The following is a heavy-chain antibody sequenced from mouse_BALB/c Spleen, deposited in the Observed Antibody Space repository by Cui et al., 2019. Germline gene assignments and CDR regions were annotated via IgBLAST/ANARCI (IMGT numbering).Heavy chain of an antibody. CDR2: IDPNSGGT. J-gene: IGHJ2*01. CDR1: GYTFTSYW. V-gene: IGHV1-72*01. D-gene: IGHD1-1*01. Sequence: QVQLQQPGAEPVTPGAPAKLFCKASGYTFTSYWMHWVKQRPGRGLEWIGRIDPNSGGTKYNEKFKSKATLNVDKPSSTAYMQLSSLTSEDSAVYYCARYDYYGSSYFDYWGQGTTLTVSS. CDR3: ARYDYYGSSYFDY.